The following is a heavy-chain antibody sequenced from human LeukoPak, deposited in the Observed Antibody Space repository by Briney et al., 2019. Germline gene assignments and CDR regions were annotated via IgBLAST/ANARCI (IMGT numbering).Heavy chain of an antibody. Sequence: PSETLSLTCTVSGGSISSYYWSWIRQPPGKGLEWIGYIYYSGSTNYIPSLKSRVTISVDTSKNQFSLKLSSVTAADTAVYCCARGGVGPRNFDYWGQGTLVTVSS. CDR3: ARGGVGPRNFDY. CDR2: IYYSGST. V-gene: IGHV4-59*01. CDR1: GGSISSYY. J-gene: IGHJ4*02. D-gene: IGHD2-8*01.